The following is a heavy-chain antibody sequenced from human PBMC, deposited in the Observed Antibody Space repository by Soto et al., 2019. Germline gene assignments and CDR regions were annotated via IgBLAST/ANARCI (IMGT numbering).Heavy chain of an antibody. D-gene: IGHD6-6*01. CDR2: IYHSGST. J-gene: IGHJ4*02. CDR3: ARAGAARWYFDY. V-gene: IGHV4-4*02. Sequence: SETLSLPCTVSGGSISSSNWWSWVRQPPGKGLEWIGEIYHSGSTNYNPSLKSRVTISVDKSKNQFSLKLSSVTAADTAVYYCARAGAARWYFDYWGQGTLVTVSS. CDR1: GGSISSSNW.